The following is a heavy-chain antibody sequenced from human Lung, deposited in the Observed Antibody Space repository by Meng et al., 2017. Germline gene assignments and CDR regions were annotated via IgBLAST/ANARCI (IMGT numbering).Heavy chain of an antibody. D-gene: IGHD6-6*01. CDR1: GFTFSGDA. Sequence: EVQLLESGGGLVQPGGSLRLSCAASGFTFSGDAMTWVRQAPGKGLEWVSSVSGSDDIAYYGDSVKGRVTISRDNSKNTLYLQMNSLRAEDTAVYFCAKDLGASSSYYFDYWGQGTLVTVSS. J-gene: IGHJ4*02. V-gene: IGHV3-23*01. CDR2: VSGSDDIA. CDR3: AKDLGASSSYYFDY.